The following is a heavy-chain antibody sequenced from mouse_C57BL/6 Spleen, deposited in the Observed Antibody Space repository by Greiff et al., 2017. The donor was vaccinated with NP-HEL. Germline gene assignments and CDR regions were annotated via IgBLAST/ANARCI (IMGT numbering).Heavy chain of an antibody. CDR2: IYPGSGNT. V-gene: IGHV1-76*01. Sequence: QVQLKESGAELVRPGASVKLSCKASGYTFTDYYINWVKQRPGQGLEWIARIYPGSGNTYYNEKFKGKTTLTAEKSPSTAYMQLSSLTSEDSAVYFCARSYYSNSVEDYWGQGTTLTVSS. CDR1: GYTFTDYY. D-gene: IGHD2-5*01. J-gene: IGHJ2*01. CDR3: ARSYYSNSVEDY.